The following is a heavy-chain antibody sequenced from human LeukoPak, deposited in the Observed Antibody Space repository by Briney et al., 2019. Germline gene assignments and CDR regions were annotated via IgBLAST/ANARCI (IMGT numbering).Heavy chain of an antibody. Sequence: PSETLSLTCTVSGGSISSGGYYWSWIRQHPGKGLEWIGYIYYSGSTYYNPSLKSRVTISVDTSKNQFSLKLSSVTAADTAVYYCAKDPRITMIKGYFDYWGQGTLVTVSS. D-gene: IGHD3-22*01. CDR1: GGSISSGGYY. V-gene: IGHV4-31*03. J-gene: IGHJ4*02. CDR2: IYYSGST. CDR3: AKDPRITMIKGYFDY.